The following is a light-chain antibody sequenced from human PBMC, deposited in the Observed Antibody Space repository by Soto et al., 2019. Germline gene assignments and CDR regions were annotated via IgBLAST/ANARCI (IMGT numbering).Light chain of an antibody. Sequence: QSVLTQPASVSGSPGQSITIPCTGTRSDVGGYNYVSWYQQHPDKAPKLIIYDVSSRPSGVSDRFSGSKSGNTASLTISGLQAEDEGDYHCTSYSSTSSVVFGGGTKVTVL. J-gene: IGLJ2*01. CDR3: TSYSSTSSVV. V-gene: IGLV2-14*03. CDR1: RSDVGGYNY. CDR2: DVS.